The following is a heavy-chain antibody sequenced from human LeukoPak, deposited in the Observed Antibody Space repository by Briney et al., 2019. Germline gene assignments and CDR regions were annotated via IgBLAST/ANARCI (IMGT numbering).Heavy chain of an antibody. J-gene: IGHJ4*02. Sequence: GGSLRRSCAGSGFTFSNAWMSWVRQAPGKGLEWVPSISSSSSYIYYADSVKGRFTISRDNAKNSLYLQMNSLRAEDTAVYYCARDTSGYGVRGDYWGQGTLVTVSS. V-gene: IGHV3-21*01. D-gene: IGHD5-12*01. CDR2: ISSSSSYI. CDR3: ARDTSGYGVRGDY. CDR1: GFTFSNAW.